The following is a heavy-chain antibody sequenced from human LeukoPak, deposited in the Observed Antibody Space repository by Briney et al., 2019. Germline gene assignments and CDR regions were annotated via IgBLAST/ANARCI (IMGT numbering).Heavy chain of an antibody. CDR1: GGSISSYY. D-gene: IGHD6-19*01. CDR3: ASHSSGLHY. Sequence: PSETLSLTCTVSGGSISSYYWSWIRQPPGKGLEWIGYIYYSGSTNYNPSLKSRVTISVDTSKNQFSLKLSSVTAADTAVYYCASHSSGLHYWGQGTLVTVSS. V-gene: IGHV4-59*08. CDR2: IYYSGST. J-gene: IGHJ4*02.